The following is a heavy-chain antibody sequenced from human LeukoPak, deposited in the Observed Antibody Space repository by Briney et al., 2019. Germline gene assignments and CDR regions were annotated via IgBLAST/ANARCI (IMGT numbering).Heavy chain of an antibody. V-gene: IGHV3-23*01. CDR1: GFTFSAFG. J-gene: IGHJ4*02. Sequence: GGSLRLSCAASGFTFSAFGMNWVRQAPGKGLEWVSTITKSGDSTYYADSVKGRFTISRDNSKNTLYLQMNSLRAEDTAVYYCAKDRRPDYWGQGTLVTVSS. CDR3: AKDRRPDY. CDR2: ITKSGDST.